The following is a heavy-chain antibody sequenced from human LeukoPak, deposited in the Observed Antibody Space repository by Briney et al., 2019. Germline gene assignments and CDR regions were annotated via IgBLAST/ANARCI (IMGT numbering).Heavy chain of an antibody. CDR3: ARERITMIVVVTSAGFDP. V-gene: IGHV1-46*01. D-gene: IGHD3-22*01. J-gene: IGHJ5*02. CDR1: GYTFTSYY. Sequence: ASVKVSCKASGYTFTSYYMHWVRQAPGQGLEWMGIINPSGGSTSYAQKFQGRVTMTRDTSTSTVYMELSSLRSEDTAVYYCARERITMIVVVTSAGFDPWGQGTLVTVSS. CDR2: INPSGGST.